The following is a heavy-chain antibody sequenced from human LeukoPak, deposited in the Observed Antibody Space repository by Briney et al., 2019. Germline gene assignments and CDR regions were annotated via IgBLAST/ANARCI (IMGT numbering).Heavy chain of an antibody. J-gene: IGHJ4*02. D-gene: IGHD6-13*01. CDR2: IKQDGREK. CDR1: GFTFSHYW. Sequence: PGGSLRLSSAASGFTFSHYWMTWVRQAPGKGLEWVANIKQDGREKYYVDSVRGRFTISRDNAKNSLYLQMNRLRDEDTQVFFFASYRYSSSCYIYWGQGTLVTVSS. CDR3: ASYRYSSSCYIY. V-gene: IGHV3-7*01.